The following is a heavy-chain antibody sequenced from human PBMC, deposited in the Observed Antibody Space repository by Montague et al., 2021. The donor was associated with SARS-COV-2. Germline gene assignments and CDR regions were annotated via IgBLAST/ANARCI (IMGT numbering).Heavy chain of an antibody. D-gene: IGHD3-9*01. V-gene: IGHV2-5*02. J-gene: IGHJ5*02. CDR2: IYGDDDN. Sequence: PALVKPTQTLTLTCTFSGFSLSTSEVGVGWIRQPPGKAPEFLALIYGDDDNRYKPSLKSRLTITKVTSKNQVVLTMTNVDPVDTATYYCAHFGILRYFDPGGKGTLVTVSS. CDR1: GFSLSTSEVG. CDR3: AHFGILRYFDP.